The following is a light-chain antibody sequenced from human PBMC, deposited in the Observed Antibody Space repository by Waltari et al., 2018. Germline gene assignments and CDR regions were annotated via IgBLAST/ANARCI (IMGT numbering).Light chain of an antibody. J-gene: IGKJ2*01. CDR2: GAY. Sequence: EIVMTQSPATLSVSPGDTASLPCRASQSVSSNLAWYQQKPGQAPRLLIYGAYTRATGIPARFSGSGSGTEFTLTISSLQSEDFAVYYCQQYNNWPPYTFGQGTKLEIK. CDR1: QSVSSN. V-gene: IGKV3-15*01. CDR3: QQYNNWPPYT.